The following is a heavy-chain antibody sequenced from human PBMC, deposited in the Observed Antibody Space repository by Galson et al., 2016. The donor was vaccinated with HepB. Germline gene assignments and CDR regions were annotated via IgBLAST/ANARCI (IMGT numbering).Heavy chain of an antibody. J-gene: IGHJ4*02. V-gene: IGHV3-30*18. D-gene: IGHD4/OR15-4a*01. CDR3: AKVMGRSYNDYVPPFDS. CDR1: GFTFSTYG. CDR2: ISYDGSNK. Sequence: SLRLSCAASGFTFSTYGMHWVRQAPGKGLEWVAVISYDGSNKYYADSVKGRFTISRDNSENTLYLRMNSLRVEDTAVYYCAKVMGRSYNDYVPPFDSWGQGTLVTASS.